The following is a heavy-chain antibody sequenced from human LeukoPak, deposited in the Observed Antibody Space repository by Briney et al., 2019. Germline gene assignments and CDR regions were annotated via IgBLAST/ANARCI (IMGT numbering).Heavy chain of an antibody. D-gene: IGHD3-10*01. CDR3: ARGHPLLPTILLWFGEFGWFDP. V-gene: IGHV4-61*01. Sequence: PSETLSLTCTVSGGSVSSGSYYWSWIRQPPGKGLEWIGYIYYSGSTNYNPSLKSRVTISVDTSKNQFSLKLSSVTAADTAVYYCARGHPLLPTILLWFGEFGWFDPWGQGTLVTVSS. J-gene: IGHJ5*02. CDR2: IYYSGST. CDR1: GGSVSSGSYY.